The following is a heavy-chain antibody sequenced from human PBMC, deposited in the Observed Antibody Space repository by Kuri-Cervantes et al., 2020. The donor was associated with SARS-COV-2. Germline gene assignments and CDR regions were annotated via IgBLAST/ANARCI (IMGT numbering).Heavy chain of an antibody. CDR2: INHSGST. D-gene: IGHD3-22*01. V-gene: IGHV4-34*01. CDR1: GGSFSAYY. Sequence: SETLSLTCAVFGGSFSAYYWNWIRQLPGKGLECIGEINHSGSTNYNPSLKSRVTISVDTSKNQFSLKLSSVTAADTAVYYCARLFESVNYYYGMDVWGQGTTVTVSS. J-gene: IGHJ6*02. CDR3: ARLFESVNYYYGMDV.